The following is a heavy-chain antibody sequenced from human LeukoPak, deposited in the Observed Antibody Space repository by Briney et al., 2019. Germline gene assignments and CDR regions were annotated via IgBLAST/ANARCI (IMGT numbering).Heavy chain of an antibody. CDR3: ARGPVDGTVDY. CDR2: IIPILGIA. Sequence: ASVKVSCKASGYTFSSYGISWVRQAPGQGLEWMGRIIPILGIANYAQKFQGRVTITADKSTSTAYMELSSLRSEDTAVYYCARGPVDGTVDYWGQGTLVTVSP. CDR1: GYTFSSYG. D-gene: IGHD6-19*01. V-gene: IGHV1-69*04. J-gene: IGHJ4*02.